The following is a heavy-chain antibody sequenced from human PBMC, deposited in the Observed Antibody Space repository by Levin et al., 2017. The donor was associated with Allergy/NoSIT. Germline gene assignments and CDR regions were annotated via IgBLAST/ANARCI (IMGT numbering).Heavy chain of an antibody. CDR2: IWDDGTNE. D-gene: IGHD6-13*01. CDR1: GFTFSTYV. CDR3: AREPSSNWDYYFDY. Sequence: PGGSLRLSCAASGFTFSTYVIHWVRQAPGKGLEWVAVIWDDGTNEYYADSVKGRFTISRDNSKNTLFLQMNSLRAEDTAVYYCAREPSSNWDYYFDYWGQGTLVTVSS. J-gene: IGHJ4*02. V-gene: IGHV3-33*01.